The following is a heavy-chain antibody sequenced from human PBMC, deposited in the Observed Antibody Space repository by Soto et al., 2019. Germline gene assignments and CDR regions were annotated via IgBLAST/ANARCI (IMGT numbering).Heavy chain of an antibody. CDR2: ISANSGNT. V-gene: IGHV1-18*01. D-gene: IGHD1-26*01. CDR1: GYTFSSYG. J-gene: IGHJ4*02. Sequence: QVQLVQSGAEVKKPGASVKVSCKASGYTFSSYGISWVRQAPGQGLEWMGWISANSGNTNYAQKVQGRVTLTTDTSTSTAYMELRSLRSDDPAMYYCARGGPGAPFDYWGQGTPVTVSS. CDR3: ARGGPGAPFDY.